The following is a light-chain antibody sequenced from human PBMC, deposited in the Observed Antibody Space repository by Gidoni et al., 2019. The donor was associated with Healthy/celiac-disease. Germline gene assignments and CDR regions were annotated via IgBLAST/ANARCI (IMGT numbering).Light chain of an antibody. CDR1: SVLYSSNNKNY. J-gene: IGKJ2*04. CDR3: QQYYSTPCS. Sequence: SVLYSSNNKNYLAWYQQKPGQPPKLLIYWASTRESGVPDRFSGSGSGTDFTLTISSLQAEDVAVYYCQQYYSTPCSFGQGTKLEIK. CDR2: WAS. V-gene: IGKV4-1*01.